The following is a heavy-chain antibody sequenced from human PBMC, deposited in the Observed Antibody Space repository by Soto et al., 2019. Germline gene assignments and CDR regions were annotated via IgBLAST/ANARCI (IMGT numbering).Heavy chain of an antibody. CDR1: GFTFSNAW. V-gene: IGHV3-15*07. Sequence: GGSLRLSCAASGFTFSNAWMNWVRQAPGKGLEWVGRIKSKTDGGTTDYAAPVKGRFTISRDDSKNTLYLQMNSLKTEDTAVYYCAKDPTSYDSSAQFDSWGQGTLVTVSS. CDR3: AKDPTSYDSSAQFDS. J-gene: IGHJ4*02. D-gene: IGHD3-22*01. CDR2: IKSKTDGGTT.